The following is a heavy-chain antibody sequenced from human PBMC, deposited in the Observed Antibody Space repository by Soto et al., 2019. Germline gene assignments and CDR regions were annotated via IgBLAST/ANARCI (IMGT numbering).Heavy chain of an antibody. CDR1: GFTFSSYS. CDR3: ARAPAGSYYYYYMDV. Sequence: PGGSLRLSCAASGFTFSSYSMNWVRQAPGKGLEWVSSISSSSSYIYYADSVKGRFTIPRDNAKNSLYLQMNSLRAEDTAVYYCARAPAGSYYYYYMDVWGKGTTVTVSS. J-gene: IGHJ6*03. V-gene: IGHV3-21*01. CDR2: ISSSSSYI. D-gene: IGHD1-26*01.